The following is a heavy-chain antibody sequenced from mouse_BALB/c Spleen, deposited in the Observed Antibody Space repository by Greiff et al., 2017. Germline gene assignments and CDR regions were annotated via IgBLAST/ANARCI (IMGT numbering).Heavy chain of an antibody. J-gene: IGHJ1*01. V-gene: IGHV3-6*02. CDR1: GYSITSGYY. Sequence: EVQVVESGPGLVKPSQSLSLTCSVTGYSITSGYYWNWIRQFPGNKLEWMGYISYDGSNNYNPSLKNRISITRDTSKNQFFLKLNSVTTEDTATYYCAREGIDYNWYFDVWGAGTTVTVSS. D-gene: IGHD2-4*01. CDR3: AREGIDYNWYFDV. CDR2: ISYDGSN.